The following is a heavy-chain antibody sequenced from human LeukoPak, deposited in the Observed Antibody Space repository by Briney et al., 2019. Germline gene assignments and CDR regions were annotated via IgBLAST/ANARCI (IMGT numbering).Heavy chain of an antibody. CDR3: ARQTIAAGGY. Sequence: SETLSLTCTVSGGSVSSSSYYWGWIRQPPGKGLEWIGSIYYSGSTYYNPSLKSRVTISVDTSKNQFSLKLSSVTAADTAVYYCARQTIAAGGYWGQGTLVTVSS. CDR2: IYYSGST. J-gene: IGHJ4*02. V-gene: IGHV4-39*01. CDR1: GGSVSSSSYY. D-gene: IGHD6-13*01.